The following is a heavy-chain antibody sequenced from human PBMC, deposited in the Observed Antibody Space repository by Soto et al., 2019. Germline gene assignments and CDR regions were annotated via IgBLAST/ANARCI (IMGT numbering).Heavy chain of an antibody. CDR1: GYTFTSYA. CDR3: ARYYYDSSGYYYPNDY. Sequence: ASVKVSCKASGYTFTSYAMHWVRQAPGQRLEWMGWINAGNGNTKYSQKFQGRVTITRDTSASTAYMELSSLRSEDTAVYYCARYYYDSSGYYYPNDYWGQGTLVTVSS. J-gene: IGHJ4*02. V-gene: IGHV1-3*01. D-gene: IGHD3-22*01. CDR2: INAGNGNT.